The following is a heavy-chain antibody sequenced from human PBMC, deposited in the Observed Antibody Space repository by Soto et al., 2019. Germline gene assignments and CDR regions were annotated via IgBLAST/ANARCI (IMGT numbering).Heavy chain of an antibody. CDR1: GFIFSNYD. V-gene: IGHV3-48*01. D-gene: IGHD5-12*01. Sequence: GGSLRLSCAASGFIFSNYDMYWFRQAPGKGLEWVSYISRSSTTIYYADSVKGRFTISRDNGKNSLYLQMNSLRAEDTAVYYCVSPLIVATNYWGQGTLVTVSS. J-gene: IGHJ4*02. CDR3: VSPLIVATNY. CDR2: ISRSSTTI.